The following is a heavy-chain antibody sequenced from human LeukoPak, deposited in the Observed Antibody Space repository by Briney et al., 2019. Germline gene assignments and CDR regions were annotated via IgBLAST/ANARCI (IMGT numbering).Heavy chain of an antibody. D-gene: IGHD6-19*01. Sequence: GGSLRLSCAASGFTFSSYGMHWVRQAPGKGLEWVAFIRYDGSNKYYADSVKGRFTISRDNSKNTLYLQMNSLRAEDTAVYYCAKRADSSGRINWFDPWGQGTLVTVSS. J-gene: IGHJ5*02. CDR1: GFTFSSYG. CDR2: IRYDGSNK. CDR3: AKRADSSGRINWFDP. V-gene: IGHV3-30*02.